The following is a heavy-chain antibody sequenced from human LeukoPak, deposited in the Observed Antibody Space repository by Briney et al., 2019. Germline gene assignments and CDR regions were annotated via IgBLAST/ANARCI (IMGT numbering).Heavy chain of an antibody. D-gene: IGHD6-13*01. V-gene: IGHV6-1*01. Sequence: SQTLSLTCAISGDSVSSNSATWNWIRKSPSRGLEWLGRTYYRSKWYNEYAVSVKSRTTINPDTSKNQFSLHLNSVTPEDTAVYYCAGSHSSTWYPDCWGQGTLVTVSS. CDR1: GDSVSSNSAT. CDR3: AGSHSSTWYPDC. CDR2: TYYRSKWYN. J-gene: IGHJ4*02.